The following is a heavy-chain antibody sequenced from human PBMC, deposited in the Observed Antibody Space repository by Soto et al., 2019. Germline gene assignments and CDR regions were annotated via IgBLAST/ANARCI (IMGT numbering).Heavy chain of an antibody. J-gene: IGHJ6*03. CDR3: ARSAWGLRFGYMDV. CDR1: GFTVSSNY. Sequence: GGSLRLSCAASGFTVSSNYMSWVRQAPGKGLEWVSVIYSGGTTYYADSVKGRFTISTHNSKNTLFLQMNSLRADDTAVYYCARSAWGLRFGYMDVSSKGT. D-gene: IGHD1-26*01. CDR2: IYSGGTT. V-gene: IGHV3-53*04.